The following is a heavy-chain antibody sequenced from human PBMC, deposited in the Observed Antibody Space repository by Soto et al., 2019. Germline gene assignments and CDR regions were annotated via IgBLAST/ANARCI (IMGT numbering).Heavy chain of an antibody. V-gene: IGHV1-2*02. CDR1: GYTFTGSS. CDR3: ARDLNGDPNY. Sequence: QVQLVQSGAEVKKPGASVNVSCEASGYTFTGSSIHWVRQAPGQGLEWMGYINPNSGDTIFAQKFQGRVTMTRDTSISTAYMEFSRVAPDDTAVYYCARDLNGDPNYWGQGTLVTVSS. D-gene: IGHD7-27*01. J-gene: IGHJ4*02. CDR2: INPNSGDT.